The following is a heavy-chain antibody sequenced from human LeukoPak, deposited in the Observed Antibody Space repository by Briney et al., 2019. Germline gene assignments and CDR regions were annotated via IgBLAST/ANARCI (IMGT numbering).Heavy chain of an antibody. CDR3: ARVSYSGYETDY. J-gene: IGHJ4*02. V-gene: IGHV3-74*01. D-gene: IGHD5-12*01. CDR1: GFTFSSYW. Sequence: PGGSLRLSCAASGFTFSSYWMHWVRQAPGKGLVWVSRINSDGSSTSYADSVKGRFTISRDNARNTLYLQMNSLRAEDTAVYYCARVSYSGYETDYWGQGTLVTVSS. CDR2: INSDGSST.